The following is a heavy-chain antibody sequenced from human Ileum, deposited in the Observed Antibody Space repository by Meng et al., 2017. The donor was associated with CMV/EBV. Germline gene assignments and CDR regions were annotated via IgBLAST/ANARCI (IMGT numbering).Heavy chain of an antibody. Sequence: VQLLESGGGLVQPGGFLRLSCAASGLTVSSNHVTWVRQTPGKGLEWVSVIFSGGSTYYADSVKGRFTISRDNSKNMLYLQMNSLRAEDTALYYCARISVYSFGPWGQGTLVTVSS. J-gene: IGHJ5*02. V-gene: IGHV3-66*01. D-gene: IGHD5-12*01. CDR2: IFSGGST. CDR1: GLTVSSNH. CDR3: ARISVYSFGP.